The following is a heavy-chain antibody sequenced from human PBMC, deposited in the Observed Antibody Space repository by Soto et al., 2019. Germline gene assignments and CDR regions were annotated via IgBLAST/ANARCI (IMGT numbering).Heavy chain of an antibody. Sequence: GGSLRLSCAASGFTFSSYAMSWVRQAPGKGLEWVSAISGSGGSTYYADCVKGRFAISICSSRNTLYLQMISLRAEDTAVYSCAKDLSGYSSSWYFDYWGQGTLVTVSS. CDR3: AKDLSGYSSSWYFDY. V-gene: IGHV3-23*01. CDR1: GFTFSSYA. J-gene: IGHJ4*02. D-gene: IGHD6-13*01. CDR2: ISGSGGST.